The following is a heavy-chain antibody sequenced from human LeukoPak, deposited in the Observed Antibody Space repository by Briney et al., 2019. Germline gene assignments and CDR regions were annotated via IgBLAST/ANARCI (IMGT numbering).Heavy chain of an antibody. CDR3: AHSSLGAFDI. J-gene: IGHJ3*02. CDR1: GFSLSTSEVGVG. V-gene: IGHV2-5*02. CDR2: IYWDDDK. D-gene: IGHD7-27*01. Sequence: SGPTLVKPTQTLTLTCTFSGFSLSTSEVGVGVGWIRQPPGKALEWLALIYWDDDKRYSPSLRSRLTITKDTSKNQVVLTMTNMDPVDAATYYCAHSSLGAFDIWGQGTMVTVSS.